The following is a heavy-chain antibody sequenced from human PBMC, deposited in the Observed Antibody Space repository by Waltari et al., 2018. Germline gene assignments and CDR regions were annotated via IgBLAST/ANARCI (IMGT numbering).Heavy chain of an antibody. Sequence: EVQLVESGGGLVQPGGSLRLSCAASGFTSSSYEMNWVRQAPGKGREWVSYISSSGSTIYYADSVKGRFTISRDNAKNSLYLQMNSLRAEDTAVYYCARGYSSGWYGWFDPWGQGTLVTVSS. CDR2: ISSSGSTI. V-gene: IGHV3-48*03. J-gene: IGHJ5*02. CDR1: GFTSSSYE. D-gene: IGHD6-19*01. CDR3: ARGYSSGWYGWFDP.